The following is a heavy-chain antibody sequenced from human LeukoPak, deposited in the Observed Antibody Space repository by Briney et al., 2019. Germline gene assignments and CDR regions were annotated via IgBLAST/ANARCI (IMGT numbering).Heavy chain of an antibody. CDR1: GFTFSSYA. V-gene: IGHV3-23*01. Sequence: PGGSLRLSCAATGFTFSSYAMSWVRQAPGKGLEWVSGVSGSGGSTYYADSVKGRFTISRDNSKNTLYLQMNSLRAEDTAVYYCAKEGRYFDWLLDYWGQGTLVTVSS. CDR3: AKEGRYFDWLLDY. CDR2: VSGSGGST. J-gene: IGHJ4*02. D-gene: IGHD3-9*01.